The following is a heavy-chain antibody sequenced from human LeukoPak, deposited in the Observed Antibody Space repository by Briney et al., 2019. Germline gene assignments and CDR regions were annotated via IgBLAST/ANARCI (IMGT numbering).Heavy chain of an antibody. D-gene: IGHD6-19*01. J-gene: IGHJ2*01. CDR1: GDSVSSNSAT. Sequence: SQTLSLTCAISGDSVSSNSATWNWIRQSPSRGLEWLGRTYYGSKWYNDYAVSVKSRITINPDTSKNQFSLQLNSVTPEDTAVYYCARDGMAMAVGYFDLWGRGTLVTVSS. CDR2: TYYGSKWYN. CDR3: ARDGMAMAVGYFDL. V-gene: IGHV6-1*01.